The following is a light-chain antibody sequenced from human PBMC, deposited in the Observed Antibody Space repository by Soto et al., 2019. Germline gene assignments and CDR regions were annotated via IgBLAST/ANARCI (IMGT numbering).Light chain of an antibody. J-gene: IGKJ4*01. CDR2: GAS. Sequence: EIVMTQSRVTLSVSPGERATLSCRASQSVTNSYLAWYQQKPGQAPRLLIFGASTRAAGIPARFSGSGSGTEFTLTISSLQSEDFAVYYCQQYSNWPLTFGGGTKVDIK. CDR3: QQYSNWPLT. CDR1: QSVTNSY. V-gene: IGKV3-15*01.